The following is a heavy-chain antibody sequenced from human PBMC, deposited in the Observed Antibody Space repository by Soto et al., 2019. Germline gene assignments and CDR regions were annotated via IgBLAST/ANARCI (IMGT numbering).Heavy chain of an antibody. CDR1: GYTFTSYY. CDR2: INPSGGST. J-gene: IGHJ4*02. Sequence: ASVKVSCKASGYTFTSYYMHWVRQAPGQGLEWMGIINPSGGSTSYAQKFQGRVTMTRDTSTSTVYMELCSLRSEDTAVYYCARALYCSSTSCYLDSGISQLPDYWGQGTLVTVSS. D-gene: IGHD2-2*01. CDR3: ARALYCSSTSCYLDSGISQLPDY. V-gene: IGHV1-46*03.